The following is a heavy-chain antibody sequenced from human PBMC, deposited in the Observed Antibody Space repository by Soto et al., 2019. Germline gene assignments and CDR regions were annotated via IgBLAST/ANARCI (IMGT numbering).Heavy chain of an antibody. D-gene: IGHD3-3*02. CDR3: ARHSLALRKNNGFVP. V-gene: IGHV4-39*01. CDR1: SDSIYSIDFY. CDR2: IFYLGSS. Sequence: TCTVCSDSIYSIDFYWGWVRQPPGKGLEWIGSIFYLGSSYYNPSLKSRVTMSVDTSKNQFSLRLRSVTAADTALYFCARHSLALRKNNGFVPWG. J-gene: IGHJ5*02.